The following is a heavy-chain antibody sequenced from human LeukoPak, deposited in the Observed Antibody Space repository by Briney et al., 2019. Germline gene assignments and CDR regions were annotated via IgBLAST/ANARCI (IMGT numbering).Heavy chain of an antibody. Sequence: SETLSLTCTVSGDSISSSNSYWGWIRQPPGKGLEWIGSIYYSGNTYYNASLKSRVTISVDTSKNQFSLKLSSVTAADTAVYYCATLTGGDDAFDIWGQGTMVTVSS. CDR2: IYYSGNT. V-gene: IGHV4-39*07. CDR1: GDSISSSNSY. CDR3: ATLTGGDDAFDI. D-gene: IGHD4-23*01. J-gene: IGHJ3*02.